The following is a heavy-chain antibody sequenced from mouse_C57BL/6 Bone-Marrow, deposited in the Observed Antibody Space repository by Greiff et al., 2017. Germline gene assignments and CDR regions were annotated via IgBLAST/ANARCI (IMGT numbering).Heavy chain of an antibody. D-gene: IGHD1-1*01. Sequence: QVQLKQPGAELVKPGASVKMSCKASGYTFTSYWITWVKQRPGQGLEWIGDIYPGSGSTNYNEKFKSKATLTVDTSSSTAYMQLSSLTSEDSAVYYCARWSSYSYYAMDYWGQGTSVTVSS. CDR3: ARWSSYSYYAMDY. J-gene: IGHJ4*01. CDR2: IYPGSGST. V-gene: IGHV1-55*01. CDR1: GYTFTSYW.